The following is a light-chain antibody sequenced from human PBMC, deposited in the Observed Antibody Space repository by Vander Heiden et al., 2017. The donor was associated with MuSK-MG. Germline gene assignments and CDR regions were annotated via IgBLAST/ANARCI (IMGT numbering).Light chain of an antibody. CDR2: AAC. J-gene: IGKJ4*01. Sequence: DIQMTQSPSSLSASVGDRVTITCRASQSISRYLSWYQQKPGKAPKLLIYAACSLQSGVPSRFSGSASGTDFSLTINNLQPEDFATYYCKQSVSTPFTFGGGTNVEIK. V-gene: IGKV1-39*01. CDR1: QSISRY. CDR3: KQSVSTPFT.